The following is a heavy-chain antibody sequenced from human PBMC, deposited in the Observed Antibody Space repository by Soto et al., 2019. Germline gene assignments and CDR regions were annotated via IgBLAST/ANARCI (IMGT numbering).Heavy chain of an antibody. D-gene: IGHD6-19*01. Sequence: GGSLRLSCAASGFTFSAYWMSWVRQAPGKGLEWVANIKQDGSEKYYVDSVKGRFTLSRDNAKNSLQLQMNSLRAEDTAIYFCARVAYGNGWIFDYWGQGTLVTAPQ. CDR2: IKQDGSEK. CDR3: ARVAYGNGWIFDY. V-gene: IGHV3-7*01. J-gene: IGHJ4*01. CDR1: GFTFSAYW.